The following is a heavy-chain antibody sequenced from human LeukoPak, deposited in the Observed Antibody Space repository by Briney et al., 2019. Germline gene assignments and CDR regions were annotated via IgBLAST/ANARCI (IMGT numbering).Heavy chain of an antibody. CDR1: GYTFTDYY. CDR2: INPNSGGT. D-gene: IGHD1-1*01. V-gene: IGHV1-2*02. CDR3: ARDWGTKYAEYFQH. Sequence: ASVKVSCKTSGYTFTDYYMHWVRQAPGQGLEWMGWINPNSGGTNYAQKFQGRVTMTRDTSISTAYMELSRLRSDDTAVYYCARDWGTKYAEYFQHWGQGTLVTVSS. J-gene: IGHJ1*01.